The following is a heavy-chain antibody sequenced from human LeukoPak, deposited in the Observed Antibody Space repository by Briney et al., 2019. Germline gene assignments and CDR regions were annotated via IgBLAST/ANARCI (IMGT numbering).Heavy chain of an antibody. CDR3: ARWAVAGTDY. Sequence: PSETLSLTCAVYGGSSSGYYWSWIRQPPGKGLEWIGEINHSGSTNYNPSPKSRVTISVDTSKNQFSLKLNSVTAADTAVYYCARWAVAGTDYWGQGTLVTVSS. D-gene: IGHD6-19*01. J-gene: IGHJ4*02. V-gene: IGHV4-34*01. CDR2: INHSGST. CDR1: GGSSSGYY.